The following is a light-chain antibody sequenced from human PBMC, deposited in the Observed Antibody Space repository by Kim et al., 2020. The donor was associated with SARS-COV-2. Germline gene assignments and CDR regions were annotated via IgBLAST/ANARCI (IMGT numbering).Light chain of an antibody. J-gene: IGKJ1*01. CDR2: EAS. CDR1: QSVGSY. Sequence: VAPGERPPLTCRASQSVGSYSAWYQQKPGQAPRLLIYEASNRATGIPARFSGSVSGTDFTLTISNLQPEDFAFYYCQQRGNWLWTFGQGTKVDIK. CDR3: QQRGNWLWT. V-gene: IGKV3-11*01.